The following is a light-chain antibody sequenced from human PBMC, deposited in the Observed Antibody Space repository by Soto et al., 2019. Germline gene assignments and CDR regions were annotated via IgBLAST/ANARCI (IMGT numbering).Light chain of an antibody. CDR3: QSYDSSLSGPVV. V-gene: IGLV1-40*01. Sequence: QSVLTQTPSVSGAPGQRVTISCTGSSSNIGAGYDVHWYQQLPGTAPKLLIYGNSNRPSGVPDRFSGSKSGTSASLAITGLQAKDEADYYCQSYDSSLSGPVVFGGGTKLTVL. J-gene: IGLJ2*01. CDR1: SSNIGAGYD. CDR2: GNS.